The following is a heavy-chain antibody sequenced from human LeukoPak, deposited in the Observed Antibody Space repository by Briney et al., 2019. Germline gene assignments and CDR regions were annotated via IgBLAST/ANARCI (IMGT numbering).Heavy chain of an antibody. CDR3: ARDVNCGGDCYSAGFDY. CDR2: INHSGST. D-gene: IGHD2-21*02. CDR1: GGSFSGYY. Sequence: SETLSLTCAVYGGSFSGYYWSWIRQPPGKGLEWIGDINHSGSTNYNPSLKSRVTISADTSKNQFSLKLSSVTAADTAVYYCARDVNCGGDCYSAGFDYWGQGTLVTASS. V-gene: IGHV4-34*01. J-gene: IGHJ4*02.